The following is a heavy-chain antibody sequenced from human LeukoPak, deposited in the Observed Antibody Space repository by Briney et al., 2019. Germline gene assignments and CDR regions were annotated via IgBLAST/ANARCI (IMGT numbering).Heavy chain of an antibody. J-gene: IGHJ4*02. CDR2: ISSSGSTT. CDR3: ARNDGY. CDR1: GFTFSSYE. Sequence: PGGSLRHSCAASGFTFSSYEMNWVRQAPGKGLEWISYISSSGSTTYYADSVKGRFTISRDNSAKNSVYLQMNSLRAEDTAVYYCARNDGYWGQGTLVTVSS. V-gene: IGHV3-48*03.